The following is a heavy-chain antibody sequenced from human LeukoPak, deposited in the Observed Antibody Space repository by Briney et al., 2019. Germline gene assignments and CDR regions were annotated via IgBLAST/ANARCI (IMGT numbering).Heavy chain of an antibody. CDR1: GWSFNGYY. CDR2: INHSGST. D-gene: IGHD6-13*01. Sequence: SETLSLTFPFHGWSFNGYYWSWVRQPPGEGLEWIGEINHSGSTNYNPSLRSRVTISVDTSKNQFSLKLSSVTAADTAVYYCARVDKSSSWYRNWFDPWGQGTLVTVSS. V-gene: IGHV4-34*01. CDR3: ARVDKSSSWYRNWFDP. J-gene: IGHJ5*02.